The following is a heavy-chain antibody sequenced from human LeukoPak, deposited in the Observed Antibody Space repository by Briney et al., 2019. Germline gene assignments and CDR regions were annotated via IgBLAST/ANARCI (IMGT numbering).Heavy chain of an antibody. CDR1: DGAIAGYS. J-gene: IGHJ4*02. V-gene: IGHV4-34*01. Sequence: KASETLSLTCTVSDGAIAGYSWSWIRQAPGKGLEWIGEINHSGSTNYNPSLKSRVTISVDTSKNQFSLKLSSVTAADTAVYYCARIGATKSFDYWGQGTLVTVSS. D-gene: IGHD5-12*01. CDR2: INHSGST. CDR3: ARIGATKSFDY.